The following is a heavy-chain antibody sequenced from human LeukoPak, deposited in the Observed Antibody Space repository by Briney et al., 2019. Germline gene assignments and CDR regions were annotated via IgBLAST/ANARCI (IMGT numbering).Heavy chain of an antibody. CDR2: ISGSGGST. CDR3: AKDVRSRYFHL. V-gene: IGHV3-23*01. CDR1: GFTFSTYW. Sequence: GGSLRLSCADSGFTFSTYWMSWVRQAPGKGLEWVSAISGSGGSTYYADSVKGRFTISRDNSKNTLYLQMNSLRAEDTAVYYCAKDVRSRYFHLWGRGTLVTVSS. J-gene: IGHJ2*01. D-gene: IGHD2/OR15-2a*01.